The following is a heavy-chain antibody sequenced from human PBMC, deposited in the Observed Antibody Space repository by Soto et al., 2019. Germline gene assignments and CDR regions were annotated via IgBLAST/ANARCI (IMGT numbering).Heavy chain of an antibody. D-gene: IGHD4-17*01. Sequence: PSETLSLTCTVSGGSISSGGYYWSWIRQHPGKGLEWIGYIYYSGSTYYNPSLESRVTISVDTSKNQFSLKLSSVTAADTAVYYCARGYGDYWYDFDYWGQGTLVTVSS. V-gene: IGHV4-31*03. CDR2: IYYSGST. CDR3: ARGYGDYWYDFDY. CDR1: GGSISSGGYY. J-gene: IGHJ4*02.